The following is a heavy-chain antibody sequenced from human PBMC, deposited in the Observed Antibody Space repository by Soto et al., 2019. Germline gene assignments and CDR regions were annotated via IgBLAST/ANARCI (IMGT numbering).Heavy chain of an antibody. CDR3: ARGGSITWPLDY. J-gene: IGHJ4*02. CDR2: IQPVGGYDT. V-gene: IGHV1-46*01. CDR1: GYTFTSYY. D-gene: IGHD3-16*01. Sequence: QVQLVQSGAEVKKPGAAVKLSCKASGYTFTSYYIHWVRQAPGQGLEWMGMIQPVGGYDTTFTQKFQGRLTVTTDTSTGTVYMDLGSLRSEDTAVYFCARGGSITWPLDYWGKGTLVTVSS.